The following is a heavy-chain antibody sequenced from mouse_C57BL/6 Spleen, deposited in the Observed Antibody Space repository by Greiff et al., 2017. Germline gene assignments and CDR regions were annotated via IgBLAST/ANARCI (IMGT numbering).Heavy chain of an antibody. Sequence: EVKLMESGGGLVKPGGSLTLSCAASGFTFSDYGMHWVRQAPEKGLEWVAYISSGSSTIYYADTVKGRFTISRDNAKNTLFLQMTSLRSEDTAMYYCARIYSNSYYAMDYWGQGTSVTVSS. V-gene: IGHV5-17*01. CDR1: GFTFSDYG. CDR2: ISSGSSTI. CDR3: ARIYSNSYYAMDY. J-gene: IGHJ4*01. D-gene: IGHD2-5*01.